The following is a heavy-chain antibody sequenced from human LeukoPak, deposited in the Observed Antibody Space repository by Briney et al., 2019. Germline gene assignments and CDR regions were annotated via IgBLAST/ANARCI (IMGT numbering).Heavy chain of an antibody. J-gene: IGHJ4*02. CDR1: GFTFSSYA. CDR3: ARAGDIVATGFDY. D-gene: IGHD5-12*01. V-gene: IGHV3-30*14. CDR2: ISYDGSNK. Sequence: GGSLRLSCAASGFTFSSYAMSWVRQAPGKGLEWVAVISYDGSNKYYADSVEGRFTISRDNSKNTLYLQMNSLRAEDTAVYYCARAGDIVATGFDYWGQGTLVTVSS.